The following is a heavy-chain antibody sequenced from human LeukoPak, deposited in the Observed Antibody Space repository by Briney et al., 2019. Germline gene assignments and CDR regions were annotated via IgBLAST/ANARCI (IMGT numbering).Heavy chain of an antibody. D-gene: IGHD3-10*01. Sequence: GGSLRLSCAASGFTFSSYAMSWVRQAPGKGLEWVSAISGSGGSTYYADSVKGRFTISRDNSKNTLYLQMNSLRAEDTAVYYCASVTMVRGVILDYYYYMDVWGKGTTVTVSS. J-gene: IGHJ6*03. CDR1: GFTFSSYA. CDR2: ISGSGGST. V-gene: IGHV3-23*01. CDR3: ASVTMVRGVILDYYYYMDV.